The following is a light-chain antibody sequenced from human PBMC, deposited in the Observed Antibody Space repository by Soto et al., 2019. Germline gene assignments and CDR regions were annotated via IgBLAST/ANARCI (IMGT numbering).Light chain of an antibody. V-gene: IGLV2-14*01. Sequence: QSVLAQPGSVSGSPGQSITISCTGTSSDVGGYNYVSWYQQHPGKAPKLMIYEVSNRPSGVANRFSGSKSGNTASLTISGLQAEDEADYYCSSYTSSSNYVFGTGTKVTVL. CDR3: SSYTSSSNYV. CDR2: EVS. CDR1: SSDVGGYNY. J-gene: IGLJ1*01.